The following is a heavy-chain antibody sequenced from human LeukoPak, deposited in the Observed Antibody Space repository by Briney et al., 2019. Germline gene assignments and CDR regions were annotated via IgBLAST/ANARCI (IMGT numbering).Heavy chain of an antibody. V-gene: IGHV3-23*01. D-gene: IGHD2/OR15-2a*01. CDR1: RFSFSAYP. CDR2: ISASGDVT. CDR3: ARLNKDVFDI. Sequence: GGSLRLSCEASRFSFSAYPMGWVRRAPGKGLEWVSGISASGDVTFHADPVKGRFTISRDNSKNTLYLQMNSLRVEDTAVYYCARLNKDVFDIWGQGTMVTVSS. J-gene: IGHJ3*02.